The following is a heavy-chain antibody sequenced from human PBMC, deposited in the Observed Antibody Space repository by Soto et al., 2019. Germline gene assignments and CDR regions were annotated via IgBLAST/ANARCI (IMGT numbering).Heavy chain of an antibody. J-gene: IGHJ3*02. CDR1: DYTFTISG. V-gene: IGHV1-18*01. D-gene: IGHD5-18*01. CDR2: ISAYNGNT. Sequence: GSVKVSCQASDYTFTISGISWVRQAPGQGLEWMGWISAYNGNTNYAQKLQGRVTMTTDTSTSTAYMELRSLRSDDTAVYYCARDHGYHDAFDIWGQGTMVTVSS. CDR3: ARDHGYHDAFDI.